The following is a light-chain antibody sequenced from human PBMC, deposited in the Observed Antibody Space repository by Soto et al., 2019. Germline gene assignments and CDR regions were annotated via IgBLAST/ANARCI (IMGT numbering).Light chain of an antibody. CDR3: QQLHDYTIT. CDR2: AAS. V-gene: IGKV1-39*01. Sequence: DIQMTQSRSSLSASIGDRVTITCRASQRIRTSLNWYQHKPGKAPKLLIYAASSLQSGVPSRFSGSGSGTDFTLTISSLQTEDFATYECQQLHDYTITFGQGTRLEIK. CDR1: QRIRTS. J-gene: IGKJ5*01.